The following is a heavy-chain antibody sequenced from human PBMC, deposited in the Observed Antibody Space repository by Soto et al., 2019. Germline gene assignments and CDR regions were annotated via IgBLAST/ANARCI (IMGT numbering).Heavy chain of an antibody. J-gene: IGHJ6*02. CDR1: GGTFRTAA. CDR2: IMPVFRTP. CDR3: ARDNDRPQLGGNYYYILDV. D-gene: IGHD2-8*01. V-gene: IGHV1-69*12. Sequence: QVQLEQSGAEVKKPGSSVKVSCKASGGTFRTAAVSWVRQAPGQGLEWMGGIMPVFRTPDYAQKFHGRVTITADESTSTAYMELSGLISDDTAVYYCARDNDRPQLGGNYYYILDVWGQGTTITVSS.